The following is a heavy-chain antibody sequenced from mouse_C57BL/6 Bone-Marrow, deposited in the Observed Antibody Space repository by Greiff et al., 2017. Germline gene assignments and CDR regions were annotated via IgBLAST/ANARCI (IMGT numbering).Heavy chain of an antibody. V-gene: IGHV1-69*01. D-gene: IGHD2-12*01. CDR2: IDPSDSYT. CDR1: GYTFTSYW. Sequence: VQLQQPGAELVMPGASVKLSCKASGYTFTSYWMHWVKQRPGQGLEWIGEIDPSDSYTNYNQKFKGKSTLTVDKSSSTAYMQLSSLTSEDSAVYYCARMGCYDGTEFDYWGQGTTLTVSS. J-gene: IGHJ2*01. CDR3: ARMGCYDGTEFDY.